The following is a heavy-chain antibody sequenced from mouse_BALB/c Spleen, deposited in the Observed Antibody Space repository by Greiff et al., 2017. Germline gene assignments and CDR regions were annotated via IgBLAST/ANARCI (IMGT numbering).Heavy chain of an antibody. Sequence: EVQLVESGGGLVQPGGSLRLSCATSGFTFTDYYMSWVRQPPGKALEWLGFIRNKANGYTTEYSASVKGRFTISRDNSQSILYLQMNTLRAEDSATYCCARDEASYWYFDVWGAGTTVTVSS. J-gene: IGHJ1*01. V-gene: IGHV7-3*02. CDR3: ARDEASYWYFDV. CDR1: GFTFTDYY. CDR2: IRNKANGYTT.